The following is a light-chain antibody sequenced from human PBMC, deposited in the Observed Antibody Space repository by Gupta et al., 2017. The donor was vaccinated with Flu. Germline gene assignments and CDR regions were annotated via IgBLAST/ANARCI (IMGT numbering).Light chain of an antibody. J-gene: IGKJ4*01. CDR2: DAS. CDR1: QSVSTY. CDR3: HQRSNWPRT. Sequence: EIVLTQSPATLSLSPGERATLSCRASQSVSTYLGWYQQKPGQAPRLLIHDASNRATGIPARFSGSGSGTEFTLTISSREPEDVGVYYCHQRSNWPRTFGGGTKVEIK. V-gene: IGKV3-11*01.